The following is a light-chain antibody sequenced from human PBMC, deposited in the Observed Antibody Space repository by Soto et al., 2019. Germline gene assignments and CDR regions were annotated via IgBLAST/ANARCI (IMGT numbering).Light chain of an antibody. Sequence: NFMLPQPHSVSESPGKTVTISCTRSSGSIASNYVQWYQQRPGSAPTTVIYEDNQRPSGVPDRFSGSIDSSSNSASLTIAGLKTEDEAYFYCQSYDSSNVVFGGGTKLTVL. CDR3: QSYDSSNVV. V-gene: IGLV6-57*04. J-gene: IGLJ2*01. CDR1: SGSIASNY. CDR2: EDN.